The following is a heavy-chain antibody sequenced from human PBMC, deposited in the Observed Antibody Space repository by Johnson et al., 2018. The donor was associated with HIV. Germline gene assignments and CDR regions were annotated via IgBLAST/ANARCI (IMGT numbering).Heavy chain of an antibody. CDR2: INSDGSHI. CDR3: TGDGPRDAFDI. V-gene: IGHV3-74*03. CDR1: GFSFSTTW. J-gene: IGHJ3*02. Sequence: VQLVESGGGLVQPGGSLRLSCAASGFSFSTTWMHWVRQAPGEGLVWVAHINSDGSHIAYADSVRGRFTISRDNAKNTLVLQMNSLRGEDTAVYDCTGDGPRDAFDIWGQGTVVIVSS.